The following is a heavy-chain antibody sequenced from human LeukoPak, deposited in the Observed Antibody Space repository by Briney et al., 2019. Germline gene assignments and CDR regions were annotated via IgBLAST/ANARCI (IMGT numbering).Heavy chain of an antibody. Sequence: GGTLRLSCEASGFTVSDYYMSWIRQAPGRGLEWVSYISGSGTSTYYADSVRGRFTISRDNGKNSLFVQMNSLRAEDTAVYYCARTPSYYDFWSGLDIWGQGTMVTVSS. CDR2: ISGSGTST. V-gene: IGHV3-11*04. CDR3: ARTPSYYDFWSGLDI. CDR1: GFTVSDYY. J-gene: IGHJ3*02. D-gene: IGHD3-3*01.